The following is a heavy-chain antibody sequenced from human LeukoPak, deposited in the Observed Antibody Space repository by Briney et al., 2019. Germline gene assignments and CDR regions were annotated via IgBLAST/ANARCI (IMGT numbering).Heavy chain of an antibody. CDR2: INQDGSEK. V-gene: IGHV3-7*01. CDR1: GFPFSSHW. D-gene: IGHD6-19*01. CDR3: ASGGGWVFNN. J-gene: IGHJ4*02. Sequence: GGSLRLSCAASGFPFSSHWLSWFRQSPGKGPEWVAHINQDGSEKYYVDSVKGRFTISRDNARNSQYLQMNSLRAEDTAVYYCASGGGWVFNNWGQGTLVTVSS.